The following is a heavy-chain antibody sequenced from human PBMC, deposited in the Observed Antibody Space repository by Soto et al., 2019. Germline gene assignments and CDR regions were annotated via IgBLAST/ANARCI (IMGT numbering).Heavy chain of an antibody. J-gene: IGHJ4*02. D-gene: IGHD4-17*01. Sequence: QVQLVQSGAEVKKPGSSVKVSCKASGGTFSSYTISWVRQAPGQGLEWMGRIIPILGIANYAQKFQGRVTITADKSTSPAYMELTSLRSEDTAVYYCARDAAGTVADYWGQGTLVTVSS. CDR2: IIPILGIA. V-gene: IGHV1-69*08. CDR1: GGTFSSYT. CDR3: ARDAAGTVADY.